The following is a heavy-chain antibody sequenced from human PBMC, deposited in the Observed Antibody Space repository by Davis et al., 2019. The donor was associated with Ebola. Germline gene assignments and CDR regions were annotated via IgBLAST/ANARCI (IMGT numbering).Heavy chain of an antibody. J-gene: IGHJ3*02. CDR3: ARDRGYIAVDAFDI. CDR1: GDSISSAYW. V-gene: IGHV4-4*02. D-gene: IGHD6-19*01. CDR2: IYHSGST. Sequence: MPSETLSLTCAVSGDSISSAYWWSWVRQSPGKGLEWIGEIYHSGSTNYNPSLKSRVTISVDKSKNQFSLKLSSVTAADTAMYYCARDRGYIAVDAFDIWGQGTVVTVSS.